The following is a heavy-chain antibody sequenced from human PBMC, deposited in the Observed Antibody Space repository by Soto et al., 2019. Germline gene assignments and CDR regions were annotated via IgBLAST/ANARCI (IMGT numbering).Heavy chain of an antibody. CDR1: GFTFSSYA. D-gene: IGHD6-19*01. J-gene: IGHJ6*02. CDR3: ARVSGDWAVAGTTVNYGMDV. V-gene: IGHV3-21*01. Sequence: GGSLRLSCAASGFTFSSYAMSWVRQAPGKGLEWVSAISSSSSYIYYADSVKGRFTISRDNAKNSLYLQMNSLRAEDTAVYYCARVSGDWAVAGTTVNYGMDVWGQGTTVTVSS. CDR2: ISSSSSYI.